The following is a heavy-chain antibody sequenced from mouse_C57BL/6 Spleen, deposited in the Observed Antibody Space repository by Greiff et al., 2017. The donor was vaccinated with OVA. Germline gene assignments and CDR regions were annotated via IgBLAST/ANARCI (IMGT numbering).Heavy chain of an antibody. Sequence: QVQLQQPGAELVMPGASVKLSCKASGYTFTSYCMHWVKQRPGQGLEWIGEIYPSDSYTNYNPKFKGKSTMTADKSSSTAYMQLSSLTSEDSAVYCCTRRGYDYGVGCWGQSTTLTVSS. J-gene: IGHJ2*01. CDR2: IYPSDSYT. V-gene: IGHV1-69*01. CDR1: GYTFTSYC. D-gene: IGHD2-4*01. CDR3: TRRGYDYGVGC.